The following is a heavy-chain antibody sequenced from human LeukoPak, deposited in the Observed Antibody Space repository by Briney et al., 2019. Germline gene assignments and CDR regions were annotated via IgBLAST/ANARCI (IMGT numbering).Heavy chain of an antibody. CDR1: GYTFTSYA. J-gene: IGHJ4*02. D-gene: IGHD6-19*01. CDR3: ARDGSGWYYYFDY. CDR2: INAGNGNT. Sequence: ASVKVSCKASGYTFTSYAMHWVRQAPGQRLEWMGWINAGNGNTKYSQKFQGRVTITRDTSAGTAYMELSSLRSEDTAVYYCARDGSGWYYYFDYWGQGTLVTVSS. V-gene: IGHV1-3*01.